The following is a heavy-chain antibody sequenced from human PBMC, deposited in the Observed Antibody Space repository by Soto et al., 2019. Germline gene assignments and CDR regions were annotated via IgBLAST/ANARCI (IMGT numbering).Heavy chain of an antibody. J-gene: IGHJ1*01. Sequence: EVQLLESGGGLVQPGGSLRLSCAASGFTFSSYAMSWVRQAPGKGLEWVSAISGSGGSTYYADSVKGRFTISRDNSKNTLYLQMNSLRAEDTAVYYCAKEGKGLIAIQREYFQHWGQGTLVTVSS. CDR1: GFTFSSYA. D-gene: IGHD2-21*01. V-gene: IGHV3-23*01. CDR2: ISGSGGST. CDR3: AKEGKGLIAIQREYFQH.